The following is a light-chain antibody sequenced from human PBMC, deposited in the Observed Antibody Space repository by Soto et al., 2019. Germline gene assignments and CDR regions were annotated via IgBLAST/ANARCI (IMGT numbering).Light chain of an antibody. Sequence: EVVMTQSPATLSASPGERATLSCWASETVATNLAWYQQKPGQAPRLLISGASTRAAGISDRFRSSGSGTEFTLTISSLRSEESGIYYCQQYFEWPPMTFGQGTKVEI. J-gene: IGKJ1*01. CDR2: GAS. CDR1: ETVATN. CDR3: QQYFEWPPMT. V-gene: IGKV3-15*01.